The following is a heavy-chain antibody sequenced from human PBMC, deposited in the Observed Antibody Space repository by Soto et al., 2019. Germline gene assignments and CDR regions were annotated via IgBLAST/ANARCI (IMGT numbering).Heavy chain of an antibody. Sequence: EVQLLESGGGLVQPGGSLRLSCAASGFTFSNCAMTWVRQAPGKELEWVSLIAASGGNTYYADSVKGRFTISRDNSKNTLYLQMNSLRAEDTAVYYCAKGDRNSGFDPWGQGTLVTASS. J-gene: IGHJ5*02. CDR2: IAASGGNT. CDR3: AKGDRNSGFDP. V-gene: IGHV3-23*01. D-gene: IGHD3-16*01. CDR1: GFTFSNCA.